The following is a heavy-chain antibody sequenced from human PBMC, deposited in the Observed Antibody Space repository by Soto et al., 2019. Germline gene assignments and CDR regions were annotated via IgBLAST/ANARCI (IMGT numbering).Heavy chain of an antibody. CDR2: INPTSGGT. V-gene: IGHV1-2*02. Sequence: ASVKVSCKTSGYTFAAYYIHWIRQAPGQGLEWMGWINPTSGGTVYAQNFQDRVTMTRDTSVSTAYMELRRLNSDDTAVYYCARDPDYGDYWGYFFDSWGQGTPVTVSS. J-gene: IGHJ4*02. CDR3: ARDPDYGDYWGYFFDS. D-gene: IGHD4-17*01. CDR1: GYTFAAYY.